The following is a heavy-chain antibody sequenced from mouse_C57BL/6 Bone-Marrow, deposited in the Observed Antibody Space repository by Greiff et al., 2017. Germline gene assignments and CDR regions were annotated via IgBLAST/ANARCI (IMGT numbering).Heavy chain of an antibody. V-gene: IGHV14-4*01. CDR3: TRYYYGSRGWYFDV. CDR1: GFNIKDDY. J-gene: IGHJ1*03. Sequence: VQLQQSGAELVRPGASVKLSCTASGFNIKDDYMHWVKQRPEQGLEWIGWIDPENGDTEYASKFQGKATITADTSSNTAYLQLSSLTSEDTAVYYCTRYYYGSRGWYFDVWGTGTTVTVSS. CDR2: IDPENGDT. D-gene: IGHD1-1*01.